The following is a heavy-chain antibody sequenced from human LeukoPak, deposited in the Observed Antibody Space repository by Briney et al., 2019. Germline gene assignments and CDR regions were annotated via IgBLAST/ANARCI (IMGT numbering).Heavy chain of an antibody. V-gene: IGHV3-30*18. CDR3: AKELRGYSYGLRNNWFDP. CDR2: ISYDGSNK. J-gene: IGHJ5*02. Sequence: GGSLRLSCAASGFTFSNYDMHWARQAPGKGLEWVAVISYDGSNKYYADSVKGRFTISRDNSKNTVYLQMNSLRAEDTAVYYCAKELRGYSYGLRNNWFDPWGQGTLVTVSS. D-gene: IGHD5-18*01. CDR1: GFTFSNYD.